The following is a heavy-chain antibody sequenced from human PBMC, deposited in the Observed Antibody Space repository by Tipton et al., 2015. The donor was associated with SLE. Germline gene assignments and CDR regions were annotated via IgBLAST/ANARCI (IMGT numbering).Heavy chain of an antibody. D-gene: IGHD3-10*01. CDR3: ARAFYGSGSACIDY. J-gene: IGHJ4*02. CDR2: INSDGSRT. V-gene: IGHV3-74*01. CDR1: GFTFSSYA. Sequence: SLRLSCTASGFTFSSYAIHWVRQAPGKGLVWVSRINSDGSRTRYADSVKGRFTISRDNAYSSRYLQMNSLRAEDTAVYYCARAFYGSGSACIDYWGQGTLVTVSS.